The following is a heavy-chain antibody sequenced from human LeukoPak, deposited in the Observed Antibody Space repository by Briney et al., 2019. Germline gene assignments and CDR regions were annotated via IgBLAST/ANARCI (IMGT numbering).Heavy chain of an antibody. CDR1: GFTFTSAA. Sequence: ASVKFSCKASGFTFTSAAVQCVRQARGQRLEWIGWIVVGSGNTNYAQKFQERVTITRDMSTSTAYMELSSLRSEDTAVYYCAVILGYCSGGSCLATDYFHYWGQGTLVTVSS. V-gene: IGHV1-58*01. CDR2: IVVGSGNT. CDR3: AVILGYCSGGSCLATDYFHY. D-gene: IGHD2-15*01. J-gene: IGHJ4*02.